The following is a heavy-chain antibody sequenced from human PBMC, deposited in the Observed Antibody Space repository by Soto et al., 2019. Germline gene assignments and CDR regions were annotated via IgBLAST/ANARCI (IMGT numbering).Heavy chain of an antibody. CDR2: ISGSTIYT. CDR1: GFIFSDHY. J-gene: IGHJ4*02. V-gene: IGHV3-11*06. D-gene: IGHD5-12*01. Sequence: GGSLRLSCAASGFIFSDHYMSWIRQAPGKGLEWLAYISGSTIYTDYADSVKGRFTISRDNSKNTLYLQMGSLRAEDMAVYYCARGTRDGYNYGSFDYWGQGTLVTVSS. CDR3: ARGTRDGYNYGSFDY.